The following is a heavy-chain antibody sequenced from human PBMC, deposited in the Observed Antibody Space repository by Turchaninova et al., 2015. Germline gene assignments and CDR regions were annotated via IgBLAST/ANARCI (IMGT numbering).Heavy chain of an antibody. CDR3: ATSHPSTQPGDD. Sequence: QVQLVESGGGVVAPGRSLERHGAASGLTFRRFGCHCVRQAPGKGLEWVAVIWYDGSKQYYADSVKGRFTFSRDNSKNTLYLEMNSLRAEDTAIYYCATSHPSTQPGDDWGQGTQVTVAS. J-gene: IGHJ4*02. V-gene: IGHV3-33*01. D-gene: IGHD5-24*01. CDR1: GLTFRRFG. CDR2: IWYDGSKQ.